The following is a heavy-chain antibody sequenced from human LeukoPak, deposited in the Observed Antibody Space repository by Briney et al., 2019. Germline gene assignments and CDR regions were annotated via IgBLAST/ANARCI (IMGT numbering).Heavy chain of an antibody. CDR3: ARGGRIFAPIWSGYYKEYYFDY. Sequence: PSETLSLTCTVSGGSIGSYYWSWIRQPPGKGLEWIGYIYYSGSTNYNPSLKSRVTISVDTSKNQFSLKLSSVTAADTAVYYCARGGRIFAPIWSGYYKEYYFDYWGQGTLITVSS. CDR1: GGSIGSYY. J-gene: IGHJ4*02. CDR2: IYYSGST. V-gene: IGHV4-59*12. D-gene: IGHD3-3*01.